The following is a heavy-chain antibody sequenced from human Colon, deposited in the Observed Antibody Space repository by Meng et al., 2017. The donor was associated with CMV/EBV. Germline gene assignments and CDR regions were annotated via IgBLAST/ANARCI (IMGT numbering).Heavy chain of an antibody. CDR2: INHSGST. V-gene: IGHV4-34*01. D-gene: IGHD6-6*01. CDR3: ARARIAARFPDY. Sequence: SETLSLTCAVYGGSFSGYYWSWIRQPPGKGLEWIGEINHSGSTNYNPPLKSRVTISVDTSKNQFSLKLSSVTAADTAVYYCARARIAARFPDYWGQGTLVTVSS. J-gene: IGHJ4*02. CDR1: GGSFSGYY.